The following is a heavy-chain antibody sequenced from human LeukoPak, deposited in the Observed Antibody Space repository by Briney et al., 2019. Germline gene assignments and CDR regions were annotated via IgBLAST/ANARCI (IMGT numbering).Heavy chain of an antibody. CDR1: GFTLSSYS. V-gene: IGHV3-48*01. CDR2: ISSSSSAI. J-gene: IGHJ5*02. CDR3: ARDAPTTVTTPDWFDP. D-gene: IGHD4-17*01. Sequence: GGSLRLSCAASGFTLSSYSMNWVRQAPGKGLEWVSYISSSSSAIYYADSVKGRFTISRDNAKNSLYLQMNSLRAEDTAVYYCARDAPTTVTTPDWFDPWGQGTLVTVSS.